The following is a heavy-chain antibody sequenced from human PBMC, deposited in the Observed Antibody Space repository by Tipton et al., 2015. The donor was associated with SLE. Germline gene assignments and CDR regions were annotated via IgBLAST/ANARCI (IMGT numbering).Heavy chain of an antibody. J-gene: IGHJ3*02. CDR1: GFTFDDYA. CDR3: ARSYYYDSQAAFDI. D-gene: IGHD3-22*01. V-gene: IGHV3-9*01. CDR2: ISWNSGSI. Sequence: SLRLSCAASGFTFDDYAMHWVRQAPGKGLEWVSGISWNSGSIGYADSVKGRFTISRDSAKNSLYLQMNSLRAEDTALYYCARSYYYDSQAAFDIWGQGTMVTVSS.